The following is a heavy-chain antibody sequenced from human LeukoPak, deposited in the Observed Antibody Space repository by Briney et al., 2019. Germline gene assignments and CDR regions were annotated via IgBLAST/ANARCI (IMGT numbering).Heavy chain of an antibody. V-gene: IGHV3-23*01. D-gene: IGHD3-22*01. CDR2: ISGSGGST. CDR1: GFTFSSYA. J-gene: IGHJ3*02. CDR3: ARDVGDSSGSDAFDI. Sequence: GGSLRLSCAASGFTFSSYAMSWVRQAPGKGLEWVLAISGSGGSTYYADSVKGRFTISRDNFQNTLYLQMNSLRAEDTAVYYCARDVGDSSGSDAFDIWGQGTMVTVSS.